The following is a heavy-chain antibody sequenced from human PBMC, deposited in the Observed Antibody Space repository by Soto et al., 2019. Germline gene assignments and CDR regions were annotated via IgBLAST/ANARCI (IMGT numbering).Heavy chain of an antibody. CDR1: GGSISSYY. CDR3: ARARPYYYYYMDV. CDR2: IYYSGST. V-gene: IGHV4-59*01. J-gene: IGHJ6*03. Sequence: SETLSLTCTVSGGSISSYYWSWIRQPPGKGLEWIGYIYYSGSTNYNPSLKSRVTISVDTSKNQFSLKLSSVTAADTAVYYCARARPYYYYYMDVWGKGTTVTVSS.